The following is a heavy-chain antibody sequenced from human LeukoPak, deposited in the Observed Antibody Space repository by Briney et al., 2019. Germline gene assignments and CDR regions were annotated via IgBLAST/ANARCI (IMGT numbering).Heavy chain of an antibody. CDR3: AKDLGRYRNNYFDY. CDR1: GFTFSSYA. D-gene: IGHD1-26*01. V-gene: IGHV3-23*01. CDR2: ISGSGGGT. J-gene: IGHJ4*02. Sequence: PGGSLRLSCAASGFTFSSYAMSWVRQAPEKGLEWVSTISGSGGGTYYADSGKGRFTISRDDSKNTLYLQMNSLRAEDTAVYYCAKDLGRYRNNYFDYWGQGSPVTVSS.